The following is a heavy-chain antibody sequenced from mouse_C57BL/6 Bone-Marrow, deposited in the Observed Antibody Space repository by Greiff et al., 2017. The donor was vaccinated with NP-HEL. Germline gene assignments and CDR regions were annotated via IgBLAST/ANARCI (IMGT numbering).Heavy chain of an antibody. D-gene: IGHD4-1*01. J-gene: IGHJ4*01. CDR3: ARETGPYAMDY. CDR2: NDPSDSYT. CDR1: GYTFTSYW. V-gene: IGHV1-69*01. Sequence: QVQLQQPGAELVMPGASVKLSCKASGYTFTSYWMHWVKQRPGQGLEWIGENDPSDSYTNYNQKFKGKSTLTVDKSSSTAYMQLSSLTSEDSAVYYCARETGPYAMDYWGQGTSVTVSS.